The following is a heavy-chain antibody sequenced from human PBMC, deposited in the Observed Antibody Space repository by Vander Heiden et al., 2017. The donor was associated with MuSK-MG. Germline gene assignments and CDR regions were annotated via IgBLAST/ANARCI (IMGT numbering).Heavy chain of an antibody. CDR2: ISDSGVGT. CDR1: GFAFSNYG. V-gene: IGHV3-23*01. Sequence: EVQLLESGGGLVQPGGSLSLSCGASGFAFSNYGRSWVRQAPAKGLEWVSGISDSGVGTYYADSVKGRFTISRDDSKNTVYLQMNSLRAEDTALYYCAKGRRSSRYLGFDIWGQGTMVTVSA. CDR3: AKGRRSSRYLGFDI. D-gene: IGHD1-1*01. J-gene: IGHJ3*02.